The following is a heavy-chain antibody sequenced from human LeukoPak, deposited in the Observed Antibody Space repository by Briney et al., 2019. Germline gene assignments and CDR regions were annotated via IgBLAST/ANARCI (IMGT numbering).Heavy chain of an antibody. J-gene: IGHJ5*02. D-gene: IGHD5-24*01. V-gene: IGHV1-69*04. CDR2: IIPILGIA. CDR1: GGTFSSYA. Sequence: SVKVSCKASGGTFSSYAISWVRQAPGQGLEWMGRIIPILGIANYAQKFQGRVTITADESTSTAYMELSSLRSEDTAVYYCARDGQGDGYNAWGQGTLVTVSS. CDR3: ARDGQGDGYNA.